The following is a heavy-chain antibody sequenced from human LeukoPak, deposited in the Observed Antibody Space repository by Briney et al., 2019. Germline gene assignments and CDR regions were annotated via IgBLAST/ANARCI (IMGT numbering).Heavy chain of an antibody. CDR1: GGSLSSYY. J-gene: IGHJ4*02. V-gene: IGHV4-4*07. CDR2: IYTSGST. CDR3: ARVSDYYDSRGYFDY. Sequence: PSETLSLTCTVSGGSLSSYYWSWIRQPAGKGLEWIGRIYTSGSTNYNPSLKSRVTMSVDTSKNQFSLKLSSVTAADTAVYYCARVSDYYDSRGYFDYWGQGTLVTVSS. D-gene: IGHD3-22*01.